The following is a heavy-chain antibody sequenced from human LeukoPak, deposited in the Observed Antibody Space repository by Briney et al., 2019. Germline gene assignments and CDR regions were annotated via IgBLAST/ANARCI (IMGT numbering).Heavy chain of an antibody. CDR2: FDPDTVET. J-gene: IGHJ4*02. V-gene: IGHV1-24*01. Sequence: GASVKVSCRVSGYTLTALSMHWVRQAPGKGLEWMGGFDPDTVETIYAQKFQGRVTMTEDTSTDTAYMDLSSLRSEDTAVYYCASLSDYGGNTIDYWGQGTLVTVSS. D-gene: IGHD4-23*01. CDR3: ASLSDYGGNTIDY. CDR1: GYTLTALS.